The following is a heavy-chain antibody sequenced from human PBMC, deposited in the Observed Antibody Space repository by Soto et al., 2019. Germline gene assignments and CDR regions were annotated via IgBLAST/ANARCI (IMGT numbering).Heavy chain of an antibody. CDR1: GFTVSSNY. J-gene: IGHJ6*02. D-gene: IGHD6-13*01. CDR3: VAAAGTNYYYGMDV. V-gene: IGHV3-53*04. Sequence: EVQLVESGGGLVQPGGSLRLSCAASGFTVSSNYMSWVRQAPGKGLEWVSVIYSGGSTYYADSVKGRFTISRHNSKNTLYLQMNSLRAEDTAVYYCVAAAGTNYYYGMDVSGQGTTVTVSS. CDR2: IYSGGST.